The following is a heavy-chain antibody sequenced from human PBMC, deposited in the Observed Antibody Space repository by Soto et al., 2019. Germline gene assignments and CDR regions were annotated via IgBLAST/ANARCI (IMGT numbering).Heavy chain of an antibody. J-gene: IGHJ6*02. CDR3: AAGVVPAAYGMDV. V-gene: IGHV1-58*01. CDR1: GFTFTSSA. Sequence: AASVKVSCKASGFTFTSSAVQWVRQARGQRLEWIGWIVVGSGNTNYAQKFQERVTITRDMSTSTACMELSSLRSEDTAVYYCAAGVVPAAYGMDVWGQGTTVTVSS. CDR2: IVVGSGNT. D-gene: IGHD2-2*01.